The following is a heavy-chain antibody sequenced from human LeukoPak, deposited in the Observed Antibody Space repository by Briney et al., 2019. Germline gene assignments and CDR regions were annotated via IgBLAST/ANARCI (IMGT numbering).Heavy chain of an antibody. Sequence: PSETLSLTCTVSGGSISSYYWSWIRQPAGKGLEWIGHIYTSGSTNYNPSLKSRVTTSVDTSKNQLFLKLTSVTASDTAMYYCVRGHRDNWHLDFAYWGQGTLVTVSS. J-gene: IGHJ4*02. D-gene: IGHD1-20*01. CDR2: IYTSGST. CDR3: VRGHRDNWHLDFAY. V-gene: IGHV4-4*07. CDR1: GGSISSYY.